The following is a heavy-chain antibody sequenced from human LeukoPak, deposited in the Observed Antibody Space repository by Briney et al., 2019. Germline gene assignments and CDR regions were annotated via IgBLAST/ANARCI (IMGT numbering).Heavy chain of an antibody. D-gene: IGHD3-22*01. J-gene: IGHJ4*02. CDR1: GFTFSNAW. CDR2: ITSTSSNI. Sequence: PGGSLRLSCAASGFTFSNAWMSWVRQAPGKGLEWVSSITSTSSNIFYTDSVKGRFTISRDNAKSSLYLQMNSLRAEDTAVYYCARVVNVKINSGYYSDYWGQGTLVTVSS. CDR3: ARVVNVKINSGYYSDY. V-gene: IGHV3-21*01.